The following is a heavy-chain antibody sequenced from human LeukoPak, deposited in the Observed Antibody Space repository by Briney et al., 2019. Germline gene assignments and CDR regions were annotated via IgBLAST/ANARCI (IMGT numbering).Heavy chain of an antibody. V-gene: IGHV3-23*01. CDR1: GFTFSNYD. D-gene: IGHD6-19*01. Sequence: GSLRLSCAASGFTFSNYDMTWVRQAPGRGLEWVSGISGSGGSTYYADSVKGRFTISRDNSKNTLYLQMNSLRAEDTAVYYCIAVAGTMDVWGKGTTVTVSS. CDR2: ISGSGGST. J-gene: IGHJ6*04. CDR3: IAVAGTMDV.